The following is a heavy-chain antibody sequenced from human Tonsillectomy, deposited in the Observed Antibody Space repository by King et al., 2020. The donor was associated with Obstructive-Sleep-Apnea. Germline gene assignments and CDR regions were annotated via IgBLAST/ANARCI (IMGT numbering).Heavy chain of an antibody. D-gene: IGHD3-10*01. CDR2: VRSNPFVGTT. CDR3: SRDGSYGSGSLTNWFDP. J-gene: IGHJ5*02. CDR1: GFTFGDYA. V-gene: IGHV3-49*03. Sequence: VQLVESGGGLVQPGRSLRLSCTGSGFTFGDYAMTCFRQAPGKGLEGVGFVRSNPFVGTTDYAASVKGRLAISRDDSKNIAYLQMDSLKTEDTGLYFCSRDGSYGSGSLTNWFDPWGQGTLVTVS.